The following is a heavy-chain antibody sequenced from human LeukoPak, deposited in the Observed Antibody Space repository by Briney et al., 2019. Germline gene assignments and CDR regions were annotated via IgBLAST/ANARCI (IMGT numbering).Heavy chain of an antibody. Sequence: SETLSLTCAVSGGSISSSNWWSWVRQPPGKGLEWIGEIYHSGSTYYNPSLESRVTMSVDTSKNQFSLKLSSVTATDTAVYYCARQHYYDSSGYYTYWGQGTLVTVSS. CDR1: GGSISSSNW. V-gene: IGHV4-4*02. CDR2: IYHSGST. CDR3: ARQHYYDSSGYYTY. D-gene: IGHD3-22*01. J-gene: IGHJ4*02.